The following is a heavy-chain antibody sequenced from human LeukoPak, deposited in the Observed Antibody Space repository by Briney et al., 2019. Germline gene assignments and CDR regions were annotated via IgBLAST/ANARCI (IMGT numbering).Heavy chain of an antibody. J-gene: IGHJ5*02. D-gene: IGHD6-19*01. CDR2: IYYSGST. Sequence: SETLSLTCAVYGGSFSGYYWSWIRQPPGKGLEWIGYIYYSGSTNYNPSLKSRVTISVDTSKNQFSLKLSSVTAADTAVYYCARGLAREFDPWGQGTLVTVSS. CDR3: ARGLAREFDP. CDR1: GGSFSGYY. V-gene: IGHV4-59*01.